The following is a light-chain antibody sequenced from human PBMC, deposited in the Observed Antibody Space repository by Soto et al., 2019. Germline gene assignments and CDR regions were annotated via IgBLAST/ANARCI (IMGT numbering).Light chain of an antibody. CDR2: GAS. CDR1: QSVSSSY. V-gene: IGKV3-20*01. Sequence: EIVLTQSPATLSLSPGERATLSCRASQSVSSSYLAWYQQKPGQAPRLPIYGASSRATGIPDRFSGSGSGTDFTLTISRLEPEDFAVYYCQQYGSSPSITFGQGTRLEI. J-gene: IGKJ5*01. CDR3: QQYGSSPSIT.